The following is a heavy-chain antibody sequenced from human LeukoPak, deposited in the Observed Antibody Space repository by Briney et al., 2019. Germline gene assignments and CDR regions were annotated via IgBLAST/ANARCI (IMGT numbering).Heavy chain of an antibody. CDR2: IYYSGST. J-gene: IGHJ4*02. CDR1: GGSISSSSYY. V-gene: IGHV4-39*07. Sequence: SETLSLTCTVSGGSISSSSYYWGWIRQPPGKGLEWIGSIYYSGSTYYNPSLKSRVTISVDTSKNQFSLKLSSVTAADTAVYYCAREGESYYASGSPDYWGQGTLVTASS. D-gene: IGHD3-10*01. CDR3: AREGESYYASGSPDY.